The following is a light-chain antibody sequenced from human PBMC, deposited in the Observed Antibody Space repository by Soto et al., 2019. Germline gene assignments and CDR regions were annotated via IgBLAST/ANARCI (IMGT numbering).Light chain of an antibody. CDR2: DAS. V-gene: IGKV1-5*01. J-gene: IGKJ1*01. Sequence: DIQMTQSPSTLSASVGDRITITCRASQSINSWLAWYQQKPGKAPNLLIYDASTLESGVPSRFSGSGSGTEFTLTITSLQPGDFATYYCQQYEALWTFGQGTKVEIK. CDR1: QSINSW. CDR3: QQYEALWT.